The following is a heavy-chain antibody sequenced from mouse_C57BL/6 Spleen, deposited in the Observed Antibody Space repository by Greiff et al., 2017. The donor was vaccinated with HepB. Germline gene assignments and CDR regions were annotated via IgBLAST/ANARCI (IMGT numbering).Heavy chain of an antibody. Sequence: VQLKESGPELVKPGASVKISCKASGYSFTGYYMNWVKQSPEKSLEWIGEINPSTGGTTYNQKFKAKATLTVDKSSSTAYMQLKSLTSEDSAVYYCARSPYGNYRFAYWGQGTLVTVSA. CDR2: INPSTGGT. V-gene: IGHV1-42*01. D-gene: IGHD2-1*01. CDR3: ARSPYGNYRFAY. CDR1: GYSFTGYY. J-gene: IGHJ3*01.